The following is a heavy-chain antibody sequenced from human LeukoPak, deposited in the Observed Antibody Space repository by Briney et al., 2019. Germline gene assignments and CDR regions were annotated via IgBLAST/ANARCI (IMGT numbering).Heavy chain of an antibody. J-gene: IGHJ4*02. CDR2: ISSSSRYI. Sequence: GGSLRLSCAASGFTFTSFSMNWVRQAPGEGLEWVSSISSSSRYIYYADSVKGRFTISTDNAKNSLFLQRNSLRAEDTAVYYCVSGSPAGDYWGQGTLVTVSS. D-gene: IGHD1-26*01. V-gene: IGHV3-21*01. CDR1: GFTFTSFS. CDR3: VSGSPAGDY.